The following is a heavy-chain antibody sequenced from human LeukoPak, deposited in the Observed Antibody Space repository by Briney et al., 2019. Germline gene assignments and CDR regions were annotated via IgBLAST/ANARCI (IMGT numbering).Heavy chain of an antibody. Sequence: PSETLSLTCTVSGGSISSYYWSRIRQPPGKGLEWIGYIYYSGSTNYNPSLTSRVTISVDTSKNQFSLKLSSVTAADTAVYYCARDPWQFDYWGQGTLVTVSS. CDR1: GGSISSYY. CDR3: ARDPWQFDY. V-gene: IGHV4-59*01. CDR2: IYYSGST. J-gene: IGHJ4*02.